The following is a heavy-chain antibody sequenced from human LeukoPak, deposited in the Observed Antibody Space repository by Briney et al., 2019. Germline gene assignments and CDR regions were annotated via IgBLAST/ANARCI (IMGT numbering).Heavy chain of an antibody. CDR2: ITSSSGHI. CDR3: ARDLSAGML. Sequence: PGGSLRLSCAASGFTFSTYSMNWVRQAPGKGLEWVSSITSSSGHIYYADSVKGRFTISRDNAKNSLYLQMNSLRAEDTAVYYCARDLSAGMLWGQGTLVTVSS. CDR1: GFTFSTYS. J-gene: IGHJ4*02. V-gene: IGHV3-21*01. D-gene: IGHD6-19*01.